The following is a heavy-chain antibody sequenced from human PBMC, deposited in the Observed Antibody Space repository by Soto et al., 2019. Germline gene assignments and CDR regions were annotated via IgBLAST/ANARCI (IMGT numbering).Heavy chain of an antibody. CDR2: ISAYNGNT. CDR3: ARTLYGDNVDY. J-gene: IGHJ4*02. V-gene: IGHV1-8*02. CDR1: GYTFSSYF. D-gene: IGHD4-17*01. Sequence: ASVTVSCQASGYTFSSYFISWVRQAPGQGLEWMGWISAYNGNTGYAQKFQGRVTMTRNTSISTAYMELSSLRSEDTAVYYCARTLYGDNVDYWGQGTLVTVSS.